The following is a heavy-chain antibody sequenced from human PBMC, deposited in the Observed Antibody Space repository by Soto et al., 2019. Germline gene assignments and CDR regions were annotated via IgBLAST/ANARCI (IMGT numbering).Heavy chain of an antibody. J-gene: IGHJ6*02. D-gene: IGHD5-18*01. CDR1: GGTFSSYA. Sequence: QVQLVQSGAEVKKPGSSVKVSCKASGGTFSSYAISWVRQAPEQGLEWMGGIIPIFGTANYAQKFQGRVTITADESTSTAYMELSSLRSEDTAVYYCARDGGYSSYYYYYYGMDVWGQGTTVTVSS. V-gene: IGHV1-69*01. CDR2: IIPIFGTA. CDR3: ARDGGYSSYYYYYYGMDV.